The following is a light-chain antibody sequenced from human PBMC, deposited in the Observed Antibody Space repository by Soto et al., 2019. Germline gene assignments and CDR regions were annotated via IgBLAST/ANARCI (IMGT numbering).Light chain of an antibody. Sequence: QSVLTQPASVSGSPGQSITISCTGTSSDVGGYNYVSWYQQHPGKVPKLMIYEGTKRPSGVSHRFSGSNSGSTASLTISGLQPEDEADYYCCSFAGGNSLIFGGGTKLTVL. V-gene: IGLV2-23*01. CDR1: SSDVGGYNY. J-gene: IGLJ2*01. CDR3: CSFAGGNSLI. CDR2: EGT.